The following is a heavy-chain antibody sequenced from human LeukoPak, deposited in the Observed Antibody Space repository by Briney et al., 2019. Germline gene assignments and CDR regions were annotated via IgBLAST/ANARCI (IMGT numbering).Heavy chain of an antibody. CDR1: GGTFSSYA. D-gene: IGHD2-2*01. CDR2: IIPILGIA. CDR3: ARDEDDCSSTSCYLGY. V-gene: IGHV1-69*04. Sequence: SVTVSCKASGGTFSSYAISWVRQAPGQGLEWMGRIIPILGIANYAQKFQGRVTITADKSTSTAYMELSSLRSEDTAVYYCARDEDDCSSTSCYLGYWGQGTLVTVSS. J-gene: IGHJ4*02.